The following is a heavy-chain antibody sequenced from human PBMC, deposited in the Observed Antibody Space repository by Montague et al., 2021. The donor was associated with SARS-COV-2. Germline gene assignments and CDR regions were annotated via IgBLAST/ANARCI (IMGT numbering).Heavy chain of an antibody. D-gene: IGHD3-9*01. Sequence: SLILSCAASGFTFGDYAMSLFRQAPGKGLDWVSGINWNCGSTGSSDSVKGRFTISRYNAKNSLYLQMNSLRAEDTALYYCASDTRSEYFDFLTGYYKGVFFDYWGQGTMVTVSS. CDR2: INWNCGST. J-gene: IGHJ4*02. CDR3: ASDTRSEYFDFLTGYYKGVFFDY. CDR1: GFTFGDYA. V-gene: IGHV3-20*04.